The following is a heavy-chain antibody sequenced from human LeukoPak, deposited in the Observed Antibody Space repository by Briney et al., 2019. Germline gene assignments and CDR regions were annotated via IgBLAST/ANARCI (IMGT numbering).Heavy chain of an antibody. CDR2: INHSGST. V-gene: IGHV4-39*07. J-gene: IGHJ5*02. D-gene: IGHD3-10*01. CDR3: ARPLRSVLHYGSGKWFDP. CDR1: GGSISSGSYY. Sequence: SQTLSLTCTVSGGSISSGSYYWSWIRQPPGTGLEWIGEINHSGSTNYDPSLKSRVTISVNTSKNQFSLKLSSVTAADTAVYYCARPLRSVLHYGSGKWFDPWGQGTLVTVSS.